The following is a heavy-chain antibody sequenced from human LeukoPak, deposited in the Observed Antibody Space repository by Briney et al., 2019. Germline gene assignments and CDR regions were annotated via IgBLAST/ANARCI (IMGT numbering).Heavy chain of an antibody. D-gene: IGHD2-2*01. CDR1: GGPISSYY. J-gene: IGHJ4*02. CDR2: ITHGGST. V-gene: IGHV4-34*01. CDR3: ARAVIPAADLDY. Sequence: SETLSLTCTVSGGPISSYYWTWIRQPPGKGLEWIGEITHGGSTNYNPSLKSRVTISIDTSKNQFSLRLTSVTAADTAVYYCARAVIPAADLDYWGQGTLVTVSS.